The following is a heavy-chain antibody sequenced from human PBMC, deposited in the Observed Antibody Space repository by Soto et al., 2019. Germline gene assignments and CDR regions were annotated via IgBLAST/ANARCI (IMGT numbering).Heavy chain of an antibody. Sequence: GWSLRLSCVSSVLTVIHNYMAWVRQAPEMGLEWVSILYTEGTTYYADSVKGRFTISRDSSKNTLFLQMDSLRAEDTAVYYCLRPRPSGENYGMDVWGQGTTVNV. CDR1: VLTVIHNY. CDR2: LYTEGTT. J-gene: IGHJ6*02. CDR3: LRPRPSGENYGMDV. V-gene: IGHV3-53*01. D-gene: IGHD3-16*01.